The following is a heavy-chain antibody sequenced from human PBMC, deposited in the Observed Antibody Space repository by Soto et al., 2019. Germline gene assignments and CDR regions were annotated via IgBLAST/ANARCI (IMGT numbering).Heavy chain of an antibody. CDR1: GFTFSDYY. J-gene: IGHJ4*02. D-gene: IGHD3-3*01. CDR3: ARAPTKYYDFWSGYAF. Sequence: GGSLRLSCAASGFTFSDYYMSWIRQAPGKGLEWVSYISSSGSTIYYADSVKGRFTISRDNAKNSLYLQMNSLRAEDTAVYYCARAPTKYYDFWSGYAFWGQRTLVTVSS. V-gene: IGHV3-11*01. CDR2: ISSSGSTI.